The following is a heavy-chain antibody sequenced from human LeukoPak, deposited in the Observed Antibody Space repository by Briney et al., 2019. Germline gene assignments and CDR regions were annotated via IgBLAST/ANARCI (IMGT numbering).Heavy chain of an antibody. J-gene: IGHJ4*02. V-gene: IGHV3-74*01. CDR1: GFTFSSYW. CDR3: ARGGPYSSGWYPIDY. D-gene: IGHD6-19*01. CDR2: INTDGSST. Sequence: GGSLRLSCAASGFTFSSYWMHWVRQAPGKGLVWVSRINTDGSSTSYADSVKGRFTISRDNAKNSLYLQMNSLRAEDTAVYYCARGGPYSSGWYPIDYWGQGTLVTVSS.